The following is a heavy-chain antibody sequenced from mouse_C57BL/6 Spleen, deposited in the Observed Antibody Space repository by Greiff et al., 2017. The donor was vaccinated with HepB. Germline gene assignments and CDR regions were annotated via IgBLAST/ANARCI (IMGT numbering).Heavy chain of an antibody. D-gene: IGHD3-2*02. CDR2: IYPRDGST. CDR3: ARGVTAQVYAMDY. J-gene: IGHJ4*01. Sequence: VQLQQSGPELVKPGASVKLSCKASGYTFTSYDINWVKQRPGQGLEWIGWIYPRDGSTKYNEKFKGKATLTVDTSSSTAYMELHSLTSEDSAVYFCARGVTAQVYAMDYWGQGTSVTVSS. V-gene: IGHV1-85*01. CDR1: GYTFTSYD.